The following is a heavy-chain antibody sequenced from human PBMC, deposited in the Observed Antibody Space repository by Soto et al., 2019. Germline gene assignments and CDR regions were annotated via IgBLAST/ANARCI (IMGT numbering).Heavy chain of an antibody. V-gene: IGHV3-33*05. Sequence: QVQLVESGGGVVQPGTSLRLSCVGSGFTFRSYVIHWVRQAPGKGLEWVALTSYDGSNNFYGDSVKGRCTISRHNSRNTVELQMDRLRFEDTALYYFARWGTTGGLDVWGQGTLVSVSS. CDR1: GFTFRSYV. CDR3: ARWGTTGGLDV. CDR2: TSYDGSNN. J-gene: IGHJ4*02. D-gene: IGHD3-16*01.